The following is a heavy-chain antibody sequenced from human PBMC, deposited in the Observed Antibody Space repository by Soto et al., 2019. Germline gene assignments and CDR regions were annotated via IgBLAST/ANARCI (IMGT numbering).Heavy chain of an antibody. Sequence: QVQLVQSGAEVKKPGSSVKVSCKASGGTFSSYAISWVRQAPGQGLEWMGGVIPIFGTANYAEKFQGRVTILASDSKRTAYMELSSLRSEETAVYYCAREGITICGLVTTYYYYGMDVWGQGTTVTVSS. CDR3: AREGITICGLVTTYYYYGMDV. V-gene: IGHV1-69*01. CDR1: GGTFSSYA. D-gene: IGHD3-3*01. J-gene: IGHJ6*02. CDR2: VIPIFGTA.